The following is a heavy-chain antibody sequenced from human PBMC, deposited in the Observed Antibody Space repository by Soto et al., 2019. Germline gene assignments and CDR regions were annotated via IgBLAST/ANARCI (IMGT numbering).Heavy chain of an antibody. CDR1: GGTFSRHA. D-gene: IGHD6-13*01. CDR2: IIPLFGTT. J-gene: IGHJ5*02. CDR3: ARASIHGSSWYFWFDP. Sequence: QVQLVQSGAELRKPGSSVKVSCKSSGGTFSRHAINWVRQAPGQGLEWMGGIIPLFGTTNYAQKFKDRLTITADESTNTTYMELSSLKSEDAAVYYCARASIHGSSWYFWFDPWGQGTLVTVSS. V-gene: IGHV1-69*01.